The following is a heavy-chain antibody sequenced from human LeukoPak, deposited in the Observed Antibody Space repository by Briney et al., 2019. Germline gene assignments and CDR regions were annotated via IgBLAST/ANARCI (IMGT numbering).Heavy chain of an antibody. CDR1: GYTFPSYF. Sequence: ASVKVSCKASGYTFPSYFMHWVRQAPGQGLEWMGIINPTGGSTTYAQKFQGRVTMTRDTSTSTVYMELSSLRSDDTAVYYCARTAARRLDYWGQGTLVTVSS. CDR2: INPTGGST. V-gene: IGHV1-46*01. J-gene: IGHJ4*02. CDR3: ARTAARRLDY. D-gene: IGHD6-6*01.